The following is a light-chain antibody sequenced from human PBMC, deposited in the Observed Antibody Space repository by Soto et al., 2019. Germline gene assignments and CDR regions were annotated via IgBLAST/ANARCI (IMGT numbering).Light chain of an antibody. V-gene: IGLV2-23*01. CDR2: EGS. J-gene: IGLJ1*01. Sequence: QSVLTQPASVSGSPGQSITISCTGTSSDVGSYAVVSWYQQHPGKAPKLIIYEGSERPSGVSDRFSGSESGNRASLTISGLQAEDEADYYCYSYVGSYSYVFGSGTKVTVL. CDR1: SSDVGSYAV. CDR3: YSYVGSYSYV.